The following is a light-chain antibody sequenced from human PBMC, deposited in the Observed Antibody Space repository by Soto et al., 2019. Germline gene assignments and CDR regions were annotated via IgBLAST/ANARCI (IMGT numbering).Light chain of an antibody. Sequence: EIVMTQSPATLSVSPGERATLSCRASQRVSSNLAWFQQKPGQAPRLLIYGASTRASGIPARFSGSGSGTEFTLTITSLQSEDLAVYYCQQYDNWPPYTFGQGTKLEIK. V-gene: IGKV3-15*01. CDR3: QQYDNWPPYT. CDR1: QRVSSN. CDR2: GAS. J-gene: IGKJ2*01.